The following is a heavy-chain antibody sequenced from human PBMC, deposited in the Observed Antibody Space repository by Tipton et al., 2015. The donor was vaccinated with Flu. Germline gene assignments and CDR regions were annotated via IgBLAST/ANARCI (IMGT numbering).Heavy chain of an antibody. V-gene: IGHV4-39*07. CDR3: ARRGFSNYVSDPKSWFDS. J-gene: IGHJ5*01. D-gene: IGHD4-11*01. CDR1: GDSISNSYYY. Sequence: TLSLTCTVSGDSISNSYYYWGWIRQAPGKGLEWIGNIFHTGSTYHNPSLKSRVTISVDTSKNQFSLKVFSVTAADTAVYYCARRGFSNYVSDPKSWFDSWGQGTLVTVSS. CDR2: IFHTGST.